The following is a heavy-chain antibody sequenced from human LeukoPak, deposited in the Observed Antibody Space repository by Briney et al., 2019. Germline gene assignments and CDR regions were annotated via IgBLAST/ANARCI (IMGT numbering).Heavy chain of an antibody. CDR1: GFTVSNNY. CDR2: IYSGGST. D-gene: IGHD6-19*01. V-gene: IGHV3-66*01. Sequence: PGGSLRLSCAASGFTVSNNYMSWVRQAPGKGLEWVSVIYSGGSTYYADSVKGRFTISRDNSKNSLYLQMNSLRAEDTAVYYCASGGAVAGTNPFDYWGQGTLVTVSS. J-gene: IGHJ4*02. CDR3: ASGGAVAGTNPFDY.